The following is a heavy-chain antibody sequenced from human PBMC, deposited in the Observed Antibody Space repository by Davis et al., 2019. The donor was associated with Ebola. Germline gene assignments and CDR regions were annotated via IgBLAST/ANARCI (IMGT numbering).Heavy chain of an antibody. J-gene: IGHJ6*02. D-gene: IGHD2-21*01. V-gene: IGHV3-23*05. CDR2: IGSSSNGR. CDR1: GFTSSCCA. Sequence: GGSLRLSCAASGFTSSCCAMNWVRQAPGKGLEWVSGIGSSSNGRHYADSVKGRFTISRDDSKNIVYLQMNSLRAEDTAVYYCAKDLLWWSASDVWGQGTTVTVSS. CDR3: AKDLLWWSASDV.